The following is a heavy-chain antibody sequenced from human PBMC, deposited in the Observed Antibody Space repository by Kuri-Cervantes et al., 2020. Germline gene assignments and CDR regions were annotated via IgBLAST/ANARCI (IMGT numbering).Heavy chain of an antibody. CDR1: GFIVNNNY. CDR2: VHSGGNT. Sequence: GESLKISCAASGFIVNNNYMAWARQAPGKGLEWVSVVHSGGNTYYADSVKGRFTISRDSSKNTVYLQMNSLRVEDTAVHYCAKSEGPSLKAVADGAFDIWGQGTMVTVSS. CDR3: AKSEGPSLKAVADGAFDI. V-gene: IGHV3-53*01. J-gene: IGHJ3*02. D-gene: IGHD6-19*01.